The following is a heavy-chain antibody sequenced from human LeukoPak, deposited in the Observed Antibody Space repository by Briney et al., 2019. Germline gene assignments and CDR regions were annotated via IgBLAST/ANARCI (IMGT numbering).Heavy chain of an antibody. CDR1: GCSISRGDYY. Sequence: TLSLTCNVSGCSISRGDYYWIWNRQPPGKGLEWIGYIYYSGSTYYNPSLTSRVTISVATSKNQSSLKLSSVTAADTAVYYCARGFSQLPDMGNWFDRWGQGTLVTVSS. J-gene: IGHJ5*02. D-gene: IGHD2-2*01. CDR2: IYYSGST. V-gene: IGHV4-30-4*01. CDR3: ARGFSQLPDMGNWFDR.